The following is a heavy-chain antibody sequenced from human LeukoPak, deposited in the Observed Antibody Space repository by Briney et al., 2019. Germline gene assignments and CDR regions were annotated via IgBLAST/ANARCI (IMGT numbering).Heavy chain of an antibody. CDR1: GGSISSSSYY. CDR3: ASRKLGNDY. Sequence: SETLSLTCTVSGGSISSSSYYWGWIRQPPGKRLEWIGSIYYTGTSYNPSLKSRVTISADTSKNQFSLKLISVTAADTAVYYCASRKLGNDYWGQGTLVTVSS. V-gene: IGHV4-39*07. CDR2: IYYTGT. J-gene: IGHJ4*02. D-gene: IGHD7-27*01.